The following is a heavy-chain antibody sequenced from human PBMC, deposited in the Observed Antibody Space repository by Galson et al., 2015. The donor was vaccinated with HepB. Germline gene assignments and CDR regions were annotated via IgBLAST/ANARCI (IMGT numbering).Heavy chain of an antibody. Sequence: SVKVSCKASGYTFTAYGINWVRQAPGQGLEWMGWISAYNGNTNYAQKLRGRVSMTTDTSTSTAYMELRNLRSDDTAVYYCARGVAVTAWYYFDYWGQGTLVTVSS. CDR3: ARGVAVTAWYYFDY. CDR1: GYTFTAYG. J-gene: IGHJ4*02. CDR2: ISAYNGNT. D-gene: IGHD6-19*01. V-gene: IGHV1-18*01.